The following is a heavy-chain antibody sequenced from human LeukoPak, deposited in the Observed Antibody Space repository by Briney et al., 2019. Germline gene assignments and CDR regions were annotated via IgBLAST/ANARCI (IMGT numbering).Heavy chain of an antibody. V-gene: IGHV4-59*01. CDR1: GGSISSYY. CDR3: ARDHSGSYYSWVAGAFDI. J-gene: IGHJ3*02. CDR2: IYYSGST. Sequence: SKTLSLTCTVSGGSISSYYWSWIRQPPGKGLEWIGYIYYSGSTNYNPSLKSRVTISVDTSKNQFSLKLSSVTAADTAVYYCARDHSGSYYSWVAGAFDIWGQGTMVTVSS. D-gene: IGHD1-26*01.